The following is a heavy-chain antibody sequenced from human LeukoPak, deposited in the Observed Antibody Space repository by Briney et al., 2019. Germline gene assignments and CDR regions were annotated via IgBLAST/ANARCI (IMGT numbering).Heavy chain of an antibody. J-gene: IGHJ4*02. CDR3: ARGPPGSSWYDY. V-gene: IGHV4-34*01. CDR1: GGSFSGYY. CDR2: INHSGST. Sequence: SETLSLTCAVYGGSFSGYYWSWIRQPPGKGLEWIGEINHSGSTNFNPSLKSRVTISVDTSKNQFSLKLSSVTAADTAVYYCARGPPGSSWYDYWGQGTLVTVSS. D-gene: IGHD6-13*01.